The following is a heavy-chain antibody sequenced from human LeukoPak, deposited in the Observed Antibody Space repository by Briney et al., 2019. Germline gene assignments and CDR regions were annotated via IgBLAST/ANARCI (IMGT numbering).Heavy chain of an antibody. Sequence: AGSLRLSCAASGFNFRDLWMSWVRQTPTKGLEWVANIKQDGSEKDYVDSVKGRFTIARDNAKNSLYLQMNSLRAEDTAVYYCARVSPNTVTTLQYFDYWGQGTLVTVSS. CDR2: IKQDGSEK. V-gene: IGHV3-7*01. CDR3: ARVSPNTVTTLQYFDY. D-gene: IGHD4-17*01. J-gene: IGHJ4*02. CDR1: GFNFRDLW.